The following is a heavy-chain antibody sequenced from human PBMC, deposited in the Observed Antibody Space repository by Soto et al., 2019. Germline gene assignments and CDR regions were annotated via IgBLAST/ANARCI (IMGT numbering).Heavy chain of an antibody. CDR3: ARDSAAAGTDY. Sequence: GGSLRLSCAASGFTFSSYAMHWVRQAPGKGLEYVSAISSNGGSTYYATSVKGRFTISRDNSKNTLYLQMGSLRAEDMAVYYCARDSAAAGTDYWGQGTLVTVSS. D-gene: IGHD6-13*01. J-gene: IGHJ4*02. V-gene: IGHV3-64*01. CDR2: ISSNGGST. CDR1: GFTFSSYA.